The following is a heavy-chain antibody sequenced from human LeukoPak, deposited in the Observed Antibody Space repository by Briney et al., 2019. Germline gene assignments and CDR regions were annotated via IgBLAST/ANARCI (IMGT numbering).Heavy chain of an antibody. J-gene: IGHJ6*03. CDR3: ARRTGETRRIYYYYYMDV. CDR2: VYYSGTT. V-gene: IGHV4-39*01. D-gene: IGHD2-8*02. Sequence: SETLSLTCTVSGGSVNSGRYYWAWCRQPPGKGLEYIGNVYYSGTTDYNPSLKSRVTISLDTSKNQFSLKLTSVTAADTAVYYCARRTGETRRIYYYYYMDVWGKGTTVIVS. CDR1: GGSVNSGRYY.